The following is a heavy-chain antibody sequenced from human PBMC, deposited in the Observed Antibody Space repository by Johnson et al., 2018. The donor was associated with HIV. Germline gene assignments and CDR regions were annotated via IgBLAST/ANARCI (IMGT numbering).Heavy chain of an antibody. CDR2: IFSGGST. Sequence: VQLVESGGGLVQPGGSLRLSCAASGFTFSSYAMSWVRQAPGKGLEWVSAIFSGGSTYYADSVKGRFSISRDNAKNSLYLQMNSLRAEDTAVYYCAREGWDIVVVVAATRGRGAFDIWGRGTMVTVSS. D-gene: IGHD2-15*01. V-gene: IGHV3-23*04. J-gene: IGHJ3*02. CDR1: GFTFSSYA. CDR3: AREGWDIVVVVAATRGRGAFDI.